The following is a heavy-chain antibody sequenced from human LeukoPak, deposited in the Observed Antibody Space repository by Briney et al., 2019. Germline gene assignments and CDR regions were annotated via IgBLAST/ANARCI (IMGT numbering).Heavy chain of an antibody. D-gene: IGHD2-15*01. Sequence: PGRSLTPSRAPSALTFIISWVSWARRPPGRGLGRVGKIRPIGGPKTYVDSVRVRFTISRDNAANSLYLQVNSLRVEDTAVYYCASTFPDCSGINCALGARGILVTVAS. CDR3: ASTFPDCSGINCAL. V-gene: IGHV3-7*01. CDR2: IRPIGGPK. CDR1: ALTFIISW. J-gene: IGHJ4*02.